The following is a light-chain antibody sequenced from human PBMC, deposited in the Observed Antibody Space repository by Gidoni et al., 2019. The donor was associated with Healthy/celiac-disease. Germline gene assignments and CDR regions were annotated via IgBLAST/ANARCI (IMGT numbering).Light chain of an antibody. Sequence: QSALTQPASVSGSPGQSITISCTGTSSDVGSYNLVSWYQQHPGKAPKLMIYEGSKRPSGGSNRFSGSKSGNTASLTISGLQAEDEADYYCCSYAGSSPSVVFGGGTKLTVL. CDR1: SSDVGSYNL. CDR3: CSYAGSSPSVV. J-gene: IGLJ2*01. CDR2: EGS. V-gene: IGLV2-23*01.